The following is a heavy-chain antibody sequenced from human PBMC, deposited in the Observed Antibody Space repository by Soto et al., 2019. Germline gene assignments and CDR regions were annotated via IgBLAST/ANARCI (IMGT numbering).Heavy chain of an antibody. CDR3: AKNRGSGSYTNWNFDV. CDR1: GFTFSNYA. Sequence: EVQVLEAGGGLVQPGGSLRLSCAASGFTFSNYAMSWVRQAPGKGLEWGSTIHGGGDYTYDPDSVKGRFTISRDNSRNTLFLQMNSLRAEHTAVYYCAKNRGSGSYTNWNFDVWGRGTVVTVSS. CDR2: IHGGGDYT. J-gene: IGHJ2*01. V-gene: IGHV3-23*01. D-gene: IGHD1-26*01.